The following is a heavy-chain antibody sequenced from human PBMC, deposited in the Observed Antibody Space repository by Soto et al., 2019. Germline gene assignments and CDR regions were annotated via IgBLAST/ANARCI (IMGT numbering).Heavy chain of an antibody. CDR1: GFTFSSYS. CDR2: ISSSSSYI. Sequence: GGSLRLSCAASGFTFSSYSMNWVRQAPGKGLEWVSSISSSSSYIYYADSVKGRFTISRDNAKNSLYLQMNSLRAEDTAVYYCARDGAHVNYFDYWGQGTLVTVSS. CDR3: ARDGAHVNYFDY. D-gene: IGHD2-15*01. J-gene: IGHJ4*02. V-gene: IGHV3-21*01.